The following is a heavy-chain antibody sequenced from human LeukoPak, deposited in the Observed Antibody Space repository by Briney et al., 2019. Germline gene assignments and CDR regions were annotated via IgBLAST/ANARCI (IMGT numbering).Heavy chain of an antibody. D-gene: IGHD4-17*01. CDR1: GFTFSSYA. J-gene: IGHJ4*02. CDR3: ARGFPLSLGDSEPFDY. Sequence: GGSLRLSCAASGFTFSSYAMHWVRQAPGKGLEWVAVISYDGSNKYYADSVKGRFTISRDNSKNTLYLQMNSLRAEDTAVYYCARGFPLSLGDSEPFDYWGQGTLVTVSS. CDR2: ISYDGSNK. V-gene: IGHV3-30-3*01.